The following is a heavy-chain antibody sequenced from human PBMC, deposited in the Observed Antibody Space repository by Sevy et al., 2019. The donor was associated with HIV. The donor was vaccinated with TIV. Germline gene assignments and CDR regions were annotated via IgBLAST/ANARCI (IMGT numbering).Heavy chain of an antibody. Sequence: ASVKVSCKVSGYTLTKLSIHWVRQAPGKGLEWMGDFDPQDGETIYAERFQGRLTMTVNTSTDTAYMEVSSLTSEDTAVYYCATVGLRYYSGASSYQGDWFDPWGQGTLVTVSS. V-gene: IGHV1-24*01. CDR3: ATVGLRYYSGASSYQGDWFDP. CDR2: FDPQDGET. D-gene: IGHD2-15*01. CDR1: GYTLTKLS. J-gene: IGHJ5*02.